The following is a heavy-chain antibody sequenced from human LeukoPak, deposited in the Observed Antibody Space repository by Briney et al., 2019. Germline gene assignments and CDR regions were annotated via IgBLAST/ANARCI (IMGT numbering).Heavy chain of an antibody. Sequence: GGSLRLSCAASGFTFSSYAMHWVRQAPGKGLEWVAVISYDGSNKYYADSVKGRFTISRDNSKNTLYLQMNSLRAEDTAVYYCARDSSPPYYDILTGYHTPDYYYGMDVWGQGTTVTVSS. V-gene: IGHV3-30*04. J-gene: IGHJ6*02. CDR1: GFTFSSYA. CDR3: ARDSSPPYYDILTGYHTPDYYYGMDV. D-gene: IGHD3-9*01. CDR2: ISYDGSNK.